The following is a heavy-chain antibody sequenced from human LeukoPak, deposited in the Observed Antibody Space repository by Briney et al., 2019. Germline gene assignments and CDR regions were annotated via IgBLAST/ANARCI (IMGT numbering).Heavy chain of an antibody. Sequence: TSETLSLTCTVSGYSISSGYYWGWIRQPPGKGLEWIGSIYHSGSTYYNPSLKSRVTISVDTSKNQFSLKLSSVTAADTAVYYCARSSSIVVVPEYYFDYWGQGTLVTVSS. D-gene: IGHD2-2*01. CDR1: GYSISSGYY. CDR2: IYHSGST. CDR3: ARSSSIVVVPEYYFDY. V-gene: IGHV4-38-2*02. J-gene: IGHJ4*02.